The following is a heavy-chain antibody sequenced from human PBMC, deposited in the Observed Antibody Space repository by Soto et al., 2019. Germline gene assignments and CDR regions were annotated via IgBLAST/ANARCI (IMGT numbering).Heavy chain of an antibody. CDR3: ARAPPTGQLYYYATLV. V-gene: IGHV3-30-3*01. J-gene: IGHJ6*02. Sequence: PGRSLRLSCAASAFTFSSYAMHWVRQAPGKGLEWVAVISYDGSNKYYADSVKGRFTISRDNSKNTLYLQMNSLRAEDTAVYYCARAPPTGQLYYYATLVWYQGALHTV. CDR2: ISYDGSNK. CDR1: AFTFSSYA. D-gene: IGHD2-2*01.